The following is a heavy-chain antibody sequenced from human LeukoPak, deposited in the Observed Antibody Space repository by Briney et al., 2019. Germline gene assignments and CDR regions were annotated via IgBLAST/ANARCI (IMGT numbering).Heavy chain of an antibody. V-gene: IGHV1-46*02. D-gene: IGHD2-2*01. J-gene: IGHJ4*02. CDR1: GYRFNNYY. CDR2: INPSGGAT. CDR3: ARDLNDIVPAALGY. Sequence: ASVKVSCKASGYRFNNYYMHWVRQAPGQGLEWMGIINPSGGATSFAQKFQGRLTMTRDTSTSTVYMQLSSLRSEDTAIYYCARDLNDIVPAALGYWGQGTLVTVSS.